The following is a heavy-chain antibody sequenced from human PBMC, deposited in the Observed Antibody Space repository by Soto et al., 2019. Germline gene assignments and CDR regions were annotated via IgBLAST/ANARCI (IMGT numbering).Heavy chain of an antibody. D-gene: IGHD3-3*01. CDR1: GYTFTSYG. V-gene: IGHV1-18*01. J-gene: IGHJ2*01. Sequence: QVQLVQSGAEVKKPGASVKVSCKASGYTFTSYGISWVRQAPGQGLEWMGGISAYNGNKNYAQKLQGRVTMTTYTYTSTAYMELRSLRSDDTAVYYCARDLPLTYYDFWSGFEDWYCDLWGRGTLVTVSS. CDR3: ARDLPLTYYDFWSGFEDWYCDL. CDR2: ISAYNGNK.